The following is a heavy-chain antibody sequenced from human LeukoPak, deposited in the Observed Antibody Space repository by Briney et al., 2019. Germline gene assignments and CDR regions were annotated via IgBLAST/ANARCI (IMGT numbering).Heavy chain of an antibody. CDR1: GGSISSGSYY. J-gene: IGHJ4*02. Sequence: PSETLSLTCTVSGGSISSGSYYWSWIRQPAGKGLEWIGRIYTSGSTNYNPSLKSRVTISVDTSKNQFSLKLSSVTAADTAVYYCARVSTYYYDSSGYYYDYWGQGTLVTVSS. CDR2: IYTSGST. CDR3: ARVSTYYYDSSGYYYDY. V-gene: IGHV4-61*02. D-gene: IGHD3-22*01.